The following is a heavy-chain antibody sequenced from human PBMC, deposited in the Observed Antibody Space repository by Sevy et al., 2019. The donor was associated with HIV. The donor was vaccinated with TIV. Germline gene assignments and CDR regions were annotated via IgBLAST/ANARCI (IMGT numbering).Heavy chain of an antibody. CDR1: GFTFSSYG. Sequence: GGSLRLSCAASGFTFSSYGMHWVRQAPGKGLEWVAVIWYDGSNKYYADSVKGRFTISRDNSKNTLYLQMNSLRAEDTALYYCARDWGGVGATTNFDYWGQGTLVTASS. V-gene: IGHV3-33*01. J-gene: IGHJ4*02. CDR2: IWYDGSNK. CDR3: ARDWGGVGATTNFDY. D-gene: IGHD1-26*01.